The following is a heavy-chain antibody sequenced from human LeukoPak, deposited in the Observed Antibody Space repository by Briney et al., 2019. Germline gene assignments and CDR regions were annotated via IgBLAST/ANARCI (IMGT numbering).Heavy chain of an antibody. J-gene: IGHJ4*02. D-gene: IGHD2-15*01. CDR3: ARVRFGPPRGFCGGGSCYYPESDY. Sequence: ASVKVSCKASGYTFSSYGINWVRQAPGQGLEWMGWISVYNGNTNYAERLQGRLTMTTDTSTSTAHMELRSLRSDDTAVYYCARVRFGPPRGFCGGGSCYYPESDYWAKGTRVTVSS. V-gene: IGHV1-18*01. CDR2: ISVYNGNT. CDR1: GYTFSSYG.